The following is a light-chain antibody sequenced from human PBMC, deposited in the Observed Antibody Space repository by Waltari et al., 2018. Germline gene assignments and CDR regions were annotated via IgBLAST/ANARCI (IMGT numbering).Light chain of an antibody. CDR2: EVS. Sequence: QSALTQPASVSGSPGQSLTISCSGTDSAVGPYDFVPWYQQHPGNAPHLIIYEVSNRPSGISNRFSASKSGNTASLTISGLQAEDEADYYCSSYTTSSAPGVFGTGTRVTVL. V-gene: IGLV2-14*01. CDR1: DSAVGPYDF. CDR3: SSYTTSSAPGV. J-gene: IGLJ1*01.